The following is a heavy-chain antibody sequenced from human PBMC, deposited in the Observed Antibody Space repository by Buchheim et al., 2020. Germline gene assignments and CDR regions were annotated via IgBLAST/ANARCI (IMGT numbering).Heavy chain of an antibody. D-gene: IGHD2-15*01. J-gene: IGHJ4*02. CDR2: ISSSSSTI. Sequence: EVQLVESGGGLVQPGGSLRLSCAASGFTFSSYSMNWVRQAPGKGLEWVSYISSSSSTIYYADSVKGRFTISRDNAKNSLYLPMNSLRDEDTAVYYCARDLGLVEETIDYWGQGTL. CDR3: ARDLGLVEETIDY. V-gene: IGHV3-48*02. CDR1: GFTFSSYS.